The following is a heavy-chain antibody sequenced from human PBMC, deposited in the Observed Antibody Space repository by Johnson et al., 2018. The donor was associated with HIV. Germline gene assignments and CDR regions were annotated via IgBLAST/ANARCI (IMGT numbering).Heavy chain of an antibody. Sequence: VPLVESRGGLIQPGGSLRLSCAASGFTVSSNCMSWVRQAPGKGLEWVSVIYTGGNTYYADSLKGRFTISRDTSKNTLYLQMNSLRAEDTAVYYCASSSPRDAFDIWGQGTMVTVSS. V-gene: IGHV3-53*01. CDR1: GFTVSSNC. CDR2: IYTGGNT. CDR3: ASSSPRDAFDI. J-gene: IGHJ3*02.